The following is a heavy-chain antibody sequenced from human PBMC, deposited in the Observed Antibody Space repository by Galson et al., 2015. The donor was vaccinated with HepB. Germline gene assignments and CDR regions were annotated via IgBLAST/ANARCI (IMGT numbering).Heavy chain of an antibody. D-gene: IGHD3-22*01. J-gene: IGHJ4*02. CDR1: GFTFDDYA. V-gene: IGHV3-9*01. CDR3: AKDINDSSGYGLDY. CDR2: ISWNSGSI. Sequence: SLRLSCAASGFTFDDYAMHWGRQAPGKGLEWVSGISWNSGSIGYADSVKGRLTISRDNAKNSLYLQMNSLRAEDTALYYCAKDINDSSGYGLDYWGQGTLVTVSS.